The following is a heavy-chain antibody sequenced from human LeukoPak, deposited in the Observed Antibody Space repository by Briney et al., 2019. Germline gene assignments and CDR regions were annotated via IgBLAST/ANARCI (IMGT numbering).Heavy chain of an antibody. V-gene: IGHV3-48*04. J-gene: IGHJ4*02. Sequence: GGSLRLSCAASGFTFSGYNIHWVRQAPGKGLEWVSYISSSGTTIYYADSVKGRFTVSRDNAKNSLYLQMNSLRAEDTAVYYCARETDSTLFDYWGQGTLVTVSS. D-gene: IGHD2-2*01. CDR2: ISSSGTTI. CDR1: GFTFSGYN. CDR3: ARETDSTLFDY.